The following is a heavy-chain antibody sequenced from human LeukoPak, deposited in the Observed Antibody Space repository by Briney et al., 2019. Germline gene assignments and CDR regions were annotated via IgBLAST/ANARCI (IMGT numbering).Heavy chain of an antibody. J-gene: IGHJ3*02. CDR1: GFTCSSYA. Sequence: GGSLRLSCAASGFTCSSYAMSWVRQAPGKGLEWVSAISGSGGSTYYADSVKGRFTISRDNSKNTLYLQMNSLRAEDTAVYYCAKANSYGYFRGAFDIWGQGTMVTVSS. CDR3: AKANSYGYFRGAFDI. CDR2: ISGSGGST. V-gene: IGHV3-23*01. D-gene: IGHD5-18*01.